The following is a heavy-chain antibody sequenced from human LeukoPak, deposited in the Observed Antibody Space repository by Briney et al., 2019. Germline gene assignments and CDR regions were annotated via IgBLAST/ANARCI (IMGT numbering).Heavy chain of an antibody. D-gene: IGHD2-15*01. V-gene: IGHV1-69*04. J-gene: IGHJ4*02. CDR2: IIPILGIA. CDR3: ARDRNAAPFDY. Sequence: ASVKVSCKASGGTFSSYAISWVLQAPGQGLEWMGRIIPILGIANYAQKFQGRVTITADKSTSTAYMELSSLRSEDTAVYYCARDRNAAPFDYWGQGTLVTVSS. CDR1: GGTFSSYA.